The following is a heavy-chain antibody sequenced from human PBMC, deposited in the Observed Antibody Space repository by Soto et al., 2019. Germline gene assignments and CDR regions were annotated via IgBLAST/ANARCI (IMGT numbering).Heavy chain of an antibody. D-gene: IGHD3-10*01. J-gene: IGHJ4*02. V-gene: IGHV3-23*01. CDR3: AKVDGFLWFELDS. Sequence: EVQLLESGGGLVQPGGSLRLSCAASGFTFSSFAMSWVRQAPGKGLEWVSAISASGDGTYYADSVKSRFTISRDNSKNTLYLQMSSLRAEDTAVYYCAKVDGFLWFELDSWGQGTLVTVSS. CDR2: ISASGDGT. CDR1: GFTFSSFA.